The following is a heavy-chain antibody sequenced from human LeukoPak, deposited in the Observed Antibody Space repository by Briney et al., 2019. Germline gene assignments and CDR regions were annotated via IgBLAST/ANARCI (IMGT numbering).Heavy chain of an antibody. J-gene: IGHJ6*03. CDR1: GFTFSSYS. V-gene: IGHV3-21*01. CDR2: ISSSSSYI. CDR3: ARGATFEYYYYYMDV. D-gene: IGHD3-10*02. Sequence: GGSLRLSCAASGFTFSSYSMNWVRQAPGKGLEWVSSISSSSSYIYYADSVKGRFTISRDNAKNSLYLQMHSLRAEDTAVYYCARGATFEYYYYYMDVWGKGTTVTVSS.